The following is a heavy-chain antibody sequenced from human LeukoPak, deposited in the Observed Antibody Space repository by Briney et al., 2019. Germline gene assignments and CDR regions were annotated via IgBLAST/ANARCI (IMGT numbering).Heavy chain of an antibody. CDR2: IYHSGST. V-gene: IGHV4-59*12. Sequence: SETLSLTCTVSGGSISGYYWSWTRQPAGKGLEWIGEIYHSGSTNYNPSLKSRVTISVDKSKNQFSLKLSSVTAADTAVYYCARSSFSGSYPYWGQGTLVTVSS. J-gene: IGHJ4*02. CDR3: ARSSFSGSYPY. CDR1: GGSISGYY. D-gene: IGHD1-26*01.